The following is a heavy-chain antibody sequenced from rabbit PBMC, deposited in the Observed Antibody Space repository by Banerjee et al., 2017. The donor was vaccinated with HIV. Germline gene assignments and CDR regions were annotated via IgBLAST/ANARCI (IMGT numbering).Heavy chain of an antibody. D-gene: IGHD4-2*01. Sequence: QEQLEESGGDLVQPEGSLTLTCTASGFSFSSSYYMCWVRQAPGKGLEWIGCIDTGSSGSTYYASWAKGRFTISKTSSTTVTLQMTSLTAADTATYFCARGAGIHYAGLWGPGTLVTVS. V-gene: IGHV1S45*01. CDR1: GFSFSSSYY. J-gene: IGHJ4*01. CDR3: ARGAGIHYAGL. CDR2: IDTGSSGST.